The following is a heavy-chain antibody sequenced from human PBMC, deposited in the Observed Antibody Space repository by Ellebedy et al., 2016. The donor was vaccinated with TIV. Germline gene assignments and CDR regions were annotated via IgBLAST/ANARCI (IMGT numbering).Heavy chain of an antibody. D-gene: IGHD1-26*01. J-gene: IGHJ4*02. CDR2: ISYDGSNK. CDR3: AKDSVSGGSYLTY. V-gene: IGHV3-30*18. Sequence: GGSLRLSCAASGFTFSSYGMHWVRQAPGKGLEWVAIISYDGSNKYYADSVKGRFTISRDNSKNTLYLQMNSLRAEDTAVYYCAKDSVSGGSYLTYWGQGTLVTVSS. CDR1: GFTFSSYG.